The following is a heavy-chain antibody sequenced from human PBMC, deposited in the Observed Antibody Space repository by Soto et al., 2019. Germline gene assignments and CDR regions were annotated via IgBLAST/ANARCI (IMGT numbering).Heavy chain of an antibody. CDR2: ISGSGGST. J-gene: IGHJ5*02. CDR3: AKQPDDYGDYAQFDT. Sequence: LXLSFAASCVTFSIVAMSWVLHAPGKGLEWVSAISGSGGSTYYGDSVQGRFTISRDNSKNTLYLHMHRLRAEDTAVYFCAKQPDDYGDYAQFDTWGQGTLVTVSS. D-gene: IGHD4-17*01. V-gene: IGHV3-23*01. CDR1: CVTFSIVA.